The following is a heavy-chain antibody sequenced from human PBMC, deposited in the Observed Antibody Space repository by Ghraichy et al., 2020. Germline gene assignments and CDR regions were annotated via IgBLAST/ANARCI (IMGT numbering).Heavy chain of an antibody. CDR2: IYHSGGT. J-gene: IGHJ4*02. V-gene: IGHV4-31*03. CDR3: ARDSSGYLSLDY. D-gene: IGHD3-22*01. Sequence: LSLTCTVSGGSISSGGNYWNWIRQHPGKGLEWIGYIYHSGGTYSNPSLRSRVTISIDTSKNQFSLKLSSVTAADTAVYYCARDSSGYLSLDYWGQGTLVTVSS. CDR1: GGSISSGGNY.